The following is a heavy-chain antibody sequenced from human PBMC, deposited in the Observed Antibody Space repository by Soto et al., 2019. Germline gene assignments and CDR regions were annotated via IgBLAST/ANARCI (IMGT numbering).Heavy chain of an antibody. J-gene: IGHJ4*02. Sequence: GGSLRLSCAASGFTFRNYAMSWVRQTPEKGLEWVSAINGGGISTYYADSVKGRFTISRDQSKNTIYLQMDSLRVEDTAVYYCAMDYNWRFSSRGYPYYFDYWGQGTLVTVSS. CDR1: GFTFRNYA. CDR2: INGGGIST. D-gene: IGHD1-20*01. CDR3: AMDYNWRFSSRGYPYYFDY. V-gene: IGHV3-23*01.